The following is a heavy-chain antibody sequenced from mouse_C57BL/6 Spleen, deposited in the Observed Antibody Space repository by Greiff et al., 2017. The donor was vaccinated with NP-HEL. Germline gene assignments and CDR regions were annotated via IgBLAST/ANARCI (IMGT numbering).Heavy chain of an antibody. CDR3: AIYYDYDEGPWFAD. Sequence: VQLQQPGAELVKPGASVKLSCKASGYTFTSYWMQWVKQRPGQGLEWIGEIDPSDSYTNYNQKFKGKATLTVDTSSSTAYMQLSSLTSEDSAVYYCAIYYDYDEGPWFADWGQGTLVTVSA. D-gene: IGHD2-4*01. CDR2: IDPSDSYT. CDR1: GYTFTSYW. J-gene: IGHJ3*01. V-gene: IGHV1-50*01.